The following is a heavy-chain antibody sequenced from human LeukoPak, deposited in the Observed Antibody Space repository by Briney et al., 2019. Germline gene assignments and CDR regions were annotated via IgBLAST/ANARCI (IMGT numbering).Heavy chain of an antibody. CDR3: ARVELGRMVRGVRPGFDY. D-gene: IGHD3-10*01. CDR2: IKQDGSEK. J-gene: IGHJ4*02. CDR1: GFTFSSYW. V-gene: IGHV3-7*01. Sequence: GGSLRLSFAASGFTFSSYWMSWVRPAPGKGLEWVATIKQDGSEKYYVDSVKGRFTISRDNAKNSLYLQMNSLRAEDTAVYYCARVELGRMVRGVRPGFDYWGQGTLVTVSS.